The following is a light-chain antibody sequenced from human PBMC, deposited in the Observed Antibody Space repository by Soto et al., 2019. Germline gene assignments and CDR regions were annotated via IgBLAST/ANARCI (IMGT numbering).Light chain of an antibody. CDR1: SRDVGGYNY. Sequence: QSVLTEPTSLAGSPGQSITIPCTGTSRDVGGYNYVSWYQQHPGNAPKLMIYDVSNRPSGVSNRFSGSKSGNTASLTISGLQAEDEADYYCSSYTSSSTPYVFGTGTKVTVL. CDR2: DVS. J-gene: IGLJ1*01. CDR3: SSYTSSSTPYV. V-gene: IGLV2-14*01.